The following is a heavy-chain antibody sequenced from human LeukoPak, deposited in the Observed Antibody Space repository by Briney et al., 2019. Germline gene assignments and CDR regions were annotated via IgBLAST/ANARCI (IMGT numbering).Heavy chain of an antibody. D-gene: IGHD5-18*01. V-gene: IGHV3-74*01. CDR1: GFTFSSSW. Sequence: GGSLRLSCAASGFTFSSSWMHWVRQAPGRGLVWVSRINTDGSSTNYADSVKGRFTISRDNAKNTLFLQMSSLRADDTAVYYCAKAIVDTVYGGHAFDIWGQGTMVTVSS. CDR2: INTDGSST. CDR3: AKAIVDTVYGGHAFDI. J-gene: IGHJ3*02.